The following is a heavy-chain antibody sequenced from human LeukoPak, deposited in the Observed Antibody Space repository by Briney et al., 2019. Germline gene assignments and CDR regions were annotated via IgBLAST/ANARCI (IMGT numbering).Heavy chain of an antibody. D-gene: IGHD6-13*01. CDR1: GGTFSSYA. Sequence: SVKVSCKASGGTFSSYAISWVRQAPGQGLEWMGGIIPIFGTANYAQKFQGRVTITTDESTSTAYMELSSLRSEDTAVYYCARDRLIATAGTVWYFDLWGRGTLVTVSS. CDR3: ARDRLIATAGTVWYFDL. V-gene: IGHV1-69*05. CDR2: IIPIFGTA. J-gene: IGHJ2*01.